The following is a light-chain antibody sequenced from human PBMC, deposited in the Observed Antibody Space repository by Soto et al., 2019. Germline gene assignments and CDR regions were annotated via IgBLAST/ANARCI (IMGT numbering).Light chain of an antibody. V-gene: IGKV3-15*01. CDR3: LQYNDWPPKQYT. Sequence: EIVMTQSPATLSVSPGERVTLSCRASQSVSSDLAWYQHKQGQAPRLLIYGASTRATGTPARFSGSGSGTEFSLSISSLQSEDFAVYYCLQYNDWPPKQYTFGQGTKLEIK. CDR1: QSVSSD. J-gene: IGKJ2*01. CDR2: GAS.